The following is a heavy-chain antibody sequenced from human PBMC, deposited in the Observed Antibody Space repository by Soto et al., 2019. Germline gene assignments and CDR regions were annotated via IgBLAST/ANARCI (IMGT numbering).Heavy chain of an antibody. CDR2: IYSGGTT. V-gene: IGHV3-66*01. Sequence: EVHLVESGGGLVQPGGSLRLSCAASRFAVSDNYMSWVRQAPGTGLEFVSLIYSGGTTSYADSVKGRFTISRDNSKNTLDLQMNNLRAEDTAVYYCATRTITLPQWCQGTLVTVSS. J-gene: IGHJ4*02. CDR1: RFAVSDNY. D-gene: IGHD5-12*01. CDR3: ATRTITLPQ.